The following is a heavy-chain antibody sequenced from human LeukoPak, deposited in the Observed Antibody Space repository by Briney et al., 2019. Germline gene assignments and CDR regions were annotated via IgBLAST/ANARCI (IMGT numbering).Heavy chain of an antibody. CDR2: IYKSGST. V-gene: IGHV4-39*01. CDR1: GAAIISSSYY. CDR3: ARRVVDYDFWSGFH. J-gene: IGHJ4*02. Sequence: SESLSLTCSVSGAAIISSSYYWGWIRQPPGKGLEWIGTIYKSGSTYYNPSLKSRVTISVDTSKNQFSLKLSSVTAADTAVYYCARRVVDYDFWSGFHWGQGTLVTVSS. D-gene: IGHD3-3*01.